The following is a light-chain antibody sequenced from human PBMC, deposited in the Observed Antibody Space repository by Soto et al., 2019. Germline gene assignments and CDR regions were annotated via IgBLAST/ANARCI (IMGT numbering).Light chain of an antibody. J-gene: IGKJ1*01. Sequence: EIVLTQSPGTLSLSPGERATLSCRASQSVSSRSLAWYQQKPGQAPRLLIYGASSRAIGIPDRFSGSGSGTDFTLTISRLEPEDVAVYYCQQYGNSGGTFGQGTKVEIK. CDR2: GAS. V-gene: IGKV3-20*01. CDR1: QSVSSRS. CDR3: QQYGNSGGT.